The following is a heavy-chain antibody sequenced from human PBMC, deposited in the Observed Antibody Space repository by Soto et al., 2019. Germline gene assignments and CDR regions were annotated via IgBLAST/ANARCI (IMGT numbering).Heavy chain of an antibody. V-gene: IGHV4-59*01. CDR1: GGSISSYY. J-gene: IGHJ4*02. CDR2: IYYSGST. D-gene: IGHD2-2*02. Sequence: SETLSLTCTVSGGSISSYYWSWIRQPPGKGLEWIGYIYYSGSTNYNPSLKSRVTISVDTSKNQFSLKLSSVTAADTAVYYCARARKHCSSTSCYTNFDYWGQGTLVTVSS. CDR3: ARARKHCSSTSCYTNFDY.